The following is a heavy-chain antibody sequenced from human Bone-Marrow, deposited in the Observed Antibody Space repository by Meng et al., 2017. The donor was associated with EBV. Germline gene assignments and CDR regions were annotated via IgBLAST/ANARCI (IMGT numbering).Heavy chain of an antibody. CDR1: GGSFSGYY. V-gene: IGHV4-34*01. CDR2: INHSGST. D-gene: IGHD3-22*01. J-gene: IGHJ4*02. Sequence: QGQLQQWGAGLVKPSETLSLTRAVHGGSFSGYYWSWIRQPPGKGLEWIGEINHSGSTNYNPSLKSRVTISVDTSKNQFSLKLSSVTAADTAVYYCASRHYYDSSGYYGFDYWGQGTLVTVSS. CDR3: ASRHYYDSSGYYGFDY.